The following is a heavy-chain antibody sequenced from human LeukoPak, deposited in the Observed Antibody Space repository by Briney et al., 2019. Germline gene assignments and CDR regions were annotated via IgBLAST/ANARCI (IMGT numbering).Heavy chain of an antibody. J-gene: IGHJ4*02. CDR2: ISYDGSNK. V-gene: IGHV3-30-3*01. CDR1: GFIFSGHV. CDR3: AREYNDFWSGSQFVS. Sequence: GRSLRLSCAASGFIFSGHVMHWVRQAPGKGLEWVSLISYDGSNKDYADSVKGRFTISRDNSKNTLYLQMNGLRAEDTAVCYCAREYNDFWSGSQFVSWGQGTLVIVSS. D-gene: IGHD3-3*01.